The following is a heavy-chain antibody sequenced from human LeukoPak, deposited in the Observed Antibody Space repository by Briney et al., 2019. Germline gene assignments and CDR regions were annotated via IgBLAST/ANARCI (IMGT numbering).Heavy chain of an antibody. V-gene: IGHV4-34*01. CDR2: INHSGSI. J-gene: IGHJ3*02. Sequence: SETLSLTCAVYGGSFSGYYWSWIRQPPWKGLEWIGEINHSGSINYNPSLKSRVTISVDTSKNQFSLKLSSVTAADTAVYYCARGGSIYSSSSPDAFDIWGQGTMVTVSS. D-gene: IGHD6-6*01. CDR3: ARGGSIYSSSSPDAFDI. CDR1: GGSFSGYY.